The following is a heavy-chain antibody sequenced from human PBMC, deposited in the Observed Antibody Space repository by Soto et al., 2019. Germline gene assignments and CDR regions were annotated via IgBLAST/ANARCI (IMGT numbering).Heavy chain of an antibody. CDR1: GGTFSTYA. V-gene: IGHV1-69*01. D-gene: IGHD2-15*01. CDR3: ARGYCSGGNCYSGMDV. J-gene: IGHJ6*02. CDR2: IIPISGTT. Sequence: QVQLVQSGAEVRKPGSSVKVSCKASGGTFSTYAVIWVRQAPGQGLEWMGGIIPISGTTYYAQRFQGTVTLTADEPTSTTYMGLSSVKPDDTAVYYCARGYCSGGNCYSGMDVWGQGTTVTVSS.